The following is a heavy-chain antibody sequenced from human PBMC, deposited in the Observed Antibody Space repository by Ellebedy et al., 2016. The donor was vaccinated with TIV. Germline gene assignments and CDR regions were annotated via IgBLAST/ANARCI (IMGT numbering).Heavy chain of an antibody. CDR1: RLTFKNAW. Sequence: PGGSLRLSCATSRLTFKNAWMSWVRQAPGQGLEWVGRIRSSSEGGTTEDAAPVKGRFIISRDDSKATLYLQMNSLKTEDTAIYYCTTADRVEGDGRGYWGQGTLVTVSS. V-gene: IGHV3-15*01. CDR2: IRSSSEGGTT. D-gene: IGHD5-24*01. CDR3: TTADRVEGDGRGY. J-gene: IGHJ4*02.